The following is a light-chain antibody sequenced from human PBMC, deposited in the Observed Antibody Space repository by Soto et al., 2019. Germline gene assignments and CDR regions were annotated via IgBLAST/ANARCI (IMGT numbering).Light chain of an antibody. J-gene: IGKJ4*01. CDR2: GAS. CDR1: QSVGTI. Sequence: EIVMTQSPATLSVSPGDRATLSCRASQSVGTILAWYQQKPGQTPRLLIYGASARATGVPARFSGSGSGTEFTLTISALQSEDFAVYFCQQYNDWPLTFGGGTKVEIK. CDR3: QQYNDWPLT. V-gene: IGKV3-15*01.